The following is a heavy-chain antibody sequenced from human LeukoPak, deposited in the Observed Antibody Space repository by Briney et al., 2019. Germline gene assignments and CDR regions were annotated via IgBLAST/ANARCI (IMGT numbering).Heavy chain of an antibody. D-gene: IGHD3-22*01. CDR2: IIPIFGTA. J-gene: IGHJ4*02. CDR3: AKDHAAGRYYYDSSGYSLDY. Sequence: SVKVSCKASGGTFSSYAISWVRQAPGQGLEWMGGIIPIFGTANYAQKFQGRVTITADESTSTAYMELSSLRAEDTAVYYCAKDHAAGRYYYDSSGYSLDYWGQGTLVTVSS. CDR1: GGTFSSYA. V-gene: IGHV1-69*13.